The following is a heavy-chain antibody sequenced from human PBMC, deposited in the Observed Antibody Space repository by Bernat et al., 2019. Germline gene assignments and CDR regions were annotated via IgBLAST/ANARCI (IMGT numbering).Heavy chain of an antibody. CDR2: INAGNGNT. CDR3: ARDYYDILTGYPKYNWFDP. Sequence: QVQLVQSGAEVKKPGASVKVSCKASGYTFTSYAMHWVRQAPGQRLEWMGWINAGNGNTKYSQKFQGRVTITRDTSASTAYMELSSLRSEDTAVYYCARDYYDILTGYPKYNWFDPWGQGTPVTVSS. J-gene: IGHJ5*02. D-gene: IGHD3-9*01. CDR1: GYTFTSYA. V-gene: IGHV1-3*01.